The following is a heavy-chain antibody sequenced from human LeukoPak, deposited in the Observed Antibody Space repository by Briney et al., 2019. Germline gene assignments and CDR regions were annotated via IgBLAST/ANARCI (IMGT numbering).Heavy chain of an antibody. J-gene: IGHJ4*02. CDR3: VGWGISGITNH. D-gene: IGHD1-7*01. Sequence: GGSLRLSCAASELTSSTSWMSWVRQAPGKGLEWVAQTKQDGSEKYYVDSVKGRFATSRDKNSLFLQMNSVRAEDTAVYYCVGWGISGITNHWGQGTLVTVSS. CDR2: TKQDGSEK. CDR1: ELTSSTSW. V-gene: IGHV3-7*01.